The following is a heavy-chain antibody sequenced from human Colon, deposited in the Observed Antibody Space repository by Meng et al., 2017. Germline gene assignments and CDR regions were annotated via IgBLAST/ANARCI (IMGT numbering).Heavy chain of an antibody. Sequence: ASVKVSCKSSGYTFTGYYMHWVRQAPGQGLEWMGWINPNRGGPNYAQKFQGRVTMTRDTSISTAYMVLSRLRSDDTAVYYCARMVEADSRYCSGGSCRAHYYYYGMDVWGQGTRVTVSS. V-gene: IGHV1-2*02. CDR3: ARMVEADSRYCSGGSCRAHYYYYGMDV. CDR1: GYTFTGYY. CDR2: INPNRGGP. J-gene: IGHJ6*02. D-gene: IGHD2-15*01.